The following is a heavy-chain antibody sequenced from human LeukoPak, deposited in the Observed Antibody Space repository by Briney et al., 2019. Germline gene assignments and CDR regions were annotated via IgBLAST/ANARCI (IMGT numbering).Heavy chain of an antibody. V-gene: IGHV3-23*01. D-gene: IGHD5-18*01. Sequence: GGSPRLSCAASGFTFSSYEMNWVRQAPGKGLEWVSAIGGSGSTTYYADSVKGQFTISRDNSKNTLYLQMNSLRAEDTAVYYCAKDTASSWWYFDLWGRGTLVTVSS. J-gene: IGHJ2*01. CDR1: GFTFSSYE. CDR2: IGGSGSTT. CDR3: AKDTASSWWYFDL.